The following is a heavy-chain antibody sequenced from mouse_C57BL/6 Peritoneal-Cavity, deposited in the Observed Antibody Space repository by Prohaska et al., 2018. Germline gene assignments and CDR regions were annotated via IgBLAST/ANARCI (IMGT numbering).Heavy chain of an antibody. Sequence: QVQLQQSGPELVKPGASVKISCKASGYTFTDYYINWVKQRPGQGLEWIGWIFHGSSSTYYNEKFKVKATLTVDKSSSTAYMLLSILTCDDSAVYFCARGQFITTVVAFDYWGQGTTLTVSS. J-gene: IGHJ2*01. CDR1: GYTFTDYY. CDR2: IFHGSSST. CDR3: ARGQFITTVVAFDY. V-gene: IGHV1-75*01. D-gene: IGHD1-1*01.